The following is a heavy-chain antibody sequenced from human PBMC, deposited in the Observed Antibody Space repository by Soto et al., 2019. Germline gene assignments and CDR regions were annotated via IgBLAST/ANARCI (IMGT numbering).Heavy chain of an antibody. CDR2: IYSGGST. V-gene: IGHV3-66*04. CDR3: ARQQLDGHVYYYYYGMDV. J-gene: IGHJ6*02. Sequence: GGSLRLSCAASGFTVSSNYMSWVRQAPGTGLEWVSVIYSGGSTYYADSVKGRFTISRDNSKNTLYLQMNSLRAEDTAVYYCARQQLDGHVYYYYYGMDVWGQGTTVTVSS. D-gene: IGHD6-13*01. CDR1: GFTVSSNY.